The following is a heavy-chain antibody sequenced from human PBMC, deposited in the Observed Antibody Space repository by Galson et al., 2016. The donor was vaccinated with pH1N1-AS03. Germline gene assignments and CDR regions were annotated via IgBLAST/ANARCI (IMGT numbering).Heavy chain of an antibody. J-gene: IGHJ4*02. V-gene: IGHV1-18*01. CDR2: ISTYNNDT. CDR1: GYTLSSYG. D-gene: IGHD6-19*01. CDR3: ARGPSVAVAGPFHI. Sequence: SVKVSCKASGYTLSSYGINWVRQAPGQGLEWMGWISTYNNDTNYAQTLQGRVTMTTDTSTNTAYIELRSLRSDDTAVYYCARGPSVAVAGPFHIWGQGTLVTVSS.